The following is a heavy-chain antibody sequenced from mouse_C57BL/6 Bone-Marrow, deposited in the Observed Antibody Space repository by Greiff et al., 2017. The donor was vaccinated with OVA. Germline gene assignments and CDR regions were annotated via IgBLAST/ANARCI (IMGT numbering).Heavy chain of an antibody. D-gene: IGHD3-2*02. CDR2: IYPGDGDT. CDR1: GYAFSSSW. Sequence: QVQLKESGPELVKPGASVKISCKASGYAFSSSWMNWVKQRPGKGLEWIGRIYPGDGDTNYNGKFKGKATLTADKSSSTAYMQLSSLTSEDSAVYFCAREGTQAGYWGQGTTLTVSS. CDR3: AREGTQAGY. V-gene: IGHV1-82*01. J-gene: IGHJ2*01.